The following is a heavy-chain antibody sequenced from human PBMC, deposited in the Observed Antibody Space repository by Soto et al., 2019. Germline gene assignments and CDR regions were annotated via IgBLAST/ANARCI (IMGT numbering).Heavy chain of an antibody. D-gene: IGHD3-22*01. Sequence: QVQLVESGGGVVQPGRSLRLSCAASGFTFSSYGMHWVRQAPGKGLEWVAGISSDGSNKYYADSVKGRFTISRDNSKNSLYLQMNSLRADDTAVYYCVGGYYFGDYWGQGTLVTVSS. J-gene: IGHJ4*02. CDR3: VGGYYFGDY. V-gene: IGHV3-30*03. CDR1: GFTFSSYG. CDR2: ISSDGSNK.